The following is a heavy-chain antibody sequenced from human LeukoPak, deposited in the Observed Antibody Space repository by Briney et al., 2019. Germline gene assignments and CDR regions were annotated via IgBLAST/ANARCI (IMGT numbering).Heavy chain of an antibody. CDR2: ITSSGATI. V-gene: IGHV3-48*03. Sequence: GGSLRLSCAASGFTFSDCEMNWVRQAPGKGLEWVAHITSSGATIYYADSVRGRFTISRDNAKNSLYLQMDSLRAEDTALYYCAILDAGIDFDFWGPGVPVTVSS. D-gene: IGHD3-3*01. CDR1: GFTFSDCE. CDR3: AILDAGIDFDF. J-gene: IGHJ4*02.